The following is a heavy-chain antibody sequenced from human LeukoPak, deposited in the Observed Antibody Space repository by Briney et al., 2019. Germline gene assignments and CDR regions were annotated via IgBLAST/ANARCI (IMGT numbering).Heavy chain of an antibody. Sequence: SQTLSLTCAISGDSVSSNSATWSWIGQSPSRGLEWLGRTYYSSKWNNDYAGSVKSRITINPDTSKNQFSLQLNSVTPEDTAVYYCARRKDGYDVWGQGTMVTVSS. D-gene: IGHD1-14*01. J-gene: IGHJ3*01. CDR3: ARRKDGYDV. CDR2: TYYSSKWNN. V-gene: IGHV6-1*01. CDR1: GDSVSSNSAT.